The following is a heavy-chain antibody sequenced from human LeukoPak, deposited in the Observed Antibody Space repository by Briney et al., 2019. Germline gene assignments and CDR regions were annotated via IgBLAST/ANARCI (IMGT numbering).Heavy chain of an antibody. D-gene: IGHD5-18*01. Sequence: GGSLRLSCAASGFTFSSYGMHWVRQAPGKGLEWVAVIWYDGSNKYYADSVKGRFTISRDNSKNTLYLQMNSLRAEDTAVYYCANRGYSYGTASFDYWGQGTLVTVSS. CDR3: ANRGYSYGTASFDY. J-gene: IGHJ4*02. CDR2: IWYDGSNK. V-gene: IGHV3-33*08. CDR1: GFTFSSYG.